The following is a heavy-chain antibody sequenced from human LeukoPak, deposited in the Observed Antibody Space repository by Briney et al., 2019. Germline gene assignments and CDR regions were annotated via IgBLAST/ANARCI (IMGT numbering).Heavy chain of an antibody. D-gene: IGHD6-19*01. CDR2: ISSSGSTI. V-gene: IGHV3-48*03. Sequence: PGGSLRLSCAASGFTFSSYAMSWVRQAPGKGLEWVSYISSSGSTIYYADSVKGRFTISRDNAKNSLYLQMNSLRAEDTAVYYCAREGSSGWYHFDYWGQGTLVTVSS. CDR3: AREGSSGWYHFDY. J-gene: IGHJ4*02. CDR1: GFTFSSYA.